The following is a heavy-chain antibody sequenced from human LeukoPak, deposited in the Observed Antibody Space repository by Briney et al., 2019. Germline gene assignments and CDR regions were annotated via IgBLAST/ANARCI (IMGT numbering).Heavy chain of an antibody. CDR3: ARAVGNSGNDY. Sequence: GGSLRLSCAASGFTVSSNYMSWVRQAPGKGLEWVANIKQDGSEKYYVDSVRGRFTISRDNAKNSLYLQMSGLRAEDTAVYYCARAVGNSGNDYWGQGTLVTVSS. J-gene: IGHJ4*02. CDR2: IKQDGSEK. V-gene: IGHV3-7*04. D-gene: IGHD4-23*01. CDR1: GFTVSSNY.